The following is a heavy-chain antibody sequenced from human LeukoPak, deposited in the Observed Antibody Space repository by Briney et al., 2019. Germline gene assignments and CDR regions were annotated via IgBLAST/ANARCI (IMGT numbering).Heavy chain of an antibody. Sequence: PSETLSLTCAVYGRSFIGYYWSWIRQPPGKGLEWIGEINHSGSTNYNPSLKSRVTISVDTSKNQFSLKLSSVTAADTAVYYCARECRLLSFGGFRKCLINWFDPWGQGTLVTVSS. J-gene: IGHJ5*02. V-gene: IGHV4-34*01. CDR1: GRSFIGYY. CDR2: INHSGST. D-gene: IGHD3-10*01. CDR3: ARECRLLSFGGFRKCLINWFDP.